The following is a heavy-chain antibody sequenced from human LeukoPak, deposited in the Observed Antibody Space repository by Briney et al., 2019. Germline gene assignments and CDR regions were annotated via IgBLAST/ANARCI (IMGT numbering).Heavy chain of an antibody. Sequence: GGSLRLSCSASGFTFSSYSMNWVRQAPGKGLEWVSSISSSSSYIYYADSVKGRFTISRDNAKNSLYLQMNSLRAEDTAVYYCAREVRLHPTLDYWGQGTLVTVSS. CDR2: ISSSSSYI. J-gene: IGHJ4*02. CDR3: AREVRLHPTLDY. V-gene: IGHV3-21*01. D-gene: IGHD4-11*01. CDR1: GFTFSSYS.